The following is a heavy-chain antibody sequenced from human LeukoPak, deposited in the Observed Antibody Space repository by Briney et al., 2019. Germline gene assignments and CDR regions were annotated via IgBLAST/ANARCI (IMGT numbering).Heavy chain of an antibody. D-gene: IGHD3-10*02. Sequence: PGGSLRLSCAASGFTFSSYGMHWVRQAPGKGLEWVAFIRFDGSYKDYADSVKGRFTISRDKSKNTLYLQMNSLRAEDTAVYYCAELGITMIGGVWGKGTTVTISS. CDR3: AELGITMIGGV. CDR1: GFTFSSYG. CDR2: IRFDGSYK. V-gene: IGHV3-30*02. J-gene: IGHJ6*04.